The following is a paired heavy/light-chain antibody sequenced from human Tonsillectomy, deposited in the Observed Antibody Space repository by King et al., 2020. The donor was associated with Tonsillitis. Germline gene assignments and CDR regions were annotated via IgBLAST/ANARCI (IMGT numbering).Heavy chain of an antibody. CDR3: ASYPEYYDFWSGILDY. CDR2: IYYSGST. Sequence: QLQLQESGPGLVKPSETLSLTCTVSGGSISSSGYYWGWIRQPPGKGLEWIGSIYYSGSTYYNPSLKSRVTISVDTSKNQFSLKLSSVTAADTAVYYCASYPEYYDFWSGILDYWGQGTLVTVSS. J-gene: IGHJ4*02. V-gene: IGHV4-39*01. CDR1: GGSISSSGYY. D-gene: IGHD3-3*01.
Light chain of an antibody. CDR2: AAS. CDR3: LQHNSYPRYT. V-gene: IGKV1-17*01. J-gene: IGKJ2*01. CDR1: QGIRND. Sequence: DIQMTQSPSSLSASVGDRVTITCRASQGIRNDLGWYQQKPGKAPKRLIYAASSLQSGVPSRFSGSGSGTEFTLTISSLQPEDFATYYCLQHNSYPRYTFGQGTKLEIK.